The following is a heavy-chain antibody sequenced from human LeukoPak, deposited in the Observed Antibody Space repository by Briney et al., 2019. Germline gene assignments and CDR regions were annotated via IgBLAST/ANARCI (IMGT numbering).Heavy chain of an antibody. J-gene: IGHJ6*02. CDR2: MNPNSGNT. V-gene: IGHV1-8*01. CDR1: GYTFTSYD. CDR3: ARGPRYSSGWYGMDV. D-gene: IGHD6-19*01. Sequence: GASVKVSCKASGYTFTSYDINWVRQATGQGLEWMGWMNPNSGNTGYAQKFQGRVTMTRNTSISTAYMEVSSLRSEDTAVYYCARGPRYSSGWYGMDVWGQGTTVTVSS.